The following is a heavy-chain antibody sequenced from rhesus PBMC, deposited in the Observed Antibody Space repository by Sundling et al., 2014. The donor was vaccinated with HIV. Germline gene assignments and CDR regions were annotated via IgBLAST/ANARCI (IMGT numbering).Heavy chain of an antibody. CDR2: IYGNSANT. D-gene: IGHD3-9*01. CDR3: GRVGYYEDDYGYYHSDY. CDR1: GGSISGYFY. Sequence: QVHLQESGPGLVKPSETLSLTCGVSGGSISGYFYWNWIRQPPGKGLEWIGNIYGNSANTYYNPSLKSRVAISIDTSKNQFFLKLSSVTAADTAVYNCGRVGYYEDDYGYYHSDYWGQGVLVTVSS. J-gene: IGHJ4*01. V-gene: IGHV4S9*01.